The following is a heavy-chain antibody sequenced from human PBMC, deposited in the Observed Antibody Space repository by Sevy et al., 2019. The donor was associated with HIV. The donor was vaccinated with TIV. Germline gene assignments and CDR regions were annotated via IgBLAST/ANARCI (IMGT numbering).Heavy chain of an antibody. Sequence: ASVKVSCKVSGYTLTELSMHWVRQAPGKGLEWMGGFDPEDGETIYAQKFQGRVTMTEDTSTDTAYMELSSLRSEDTAVYYCATALGSSGWPKFDYWGQGTLVIVSS. CDR1: GYTLTELS. D-gene: IGHD6-19*01. CDR3: ATALGSSGWPKFDY. V-gene: IGHV1-24*01. J-gene: IGHJ4*02. CDR2: FDPEDGET.